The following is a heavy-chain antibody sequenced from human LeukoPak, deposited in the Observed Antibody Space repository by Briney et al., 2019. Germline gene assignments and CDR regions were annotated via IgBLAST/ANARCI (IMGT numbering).Heavy chain of an antibody. D-gene: IGHD1-26*01. J-gene: IGHJ4*02. CDR2: IYYSGST. CDR1: GGSISSSSYY. Sequence: SETLSLTCTVSGGSISSSSYYWGWIRQPPGTGLEWIGSIYYSGSTYYNPSLKSRVTISVDTSKNQFSLKLSSVTAADTAVYYCARDLGVGAPVDYWGQGTLVTVSS. CDR3: ARDLGVGAPVDY. V-gene: IGHV4-39*07.